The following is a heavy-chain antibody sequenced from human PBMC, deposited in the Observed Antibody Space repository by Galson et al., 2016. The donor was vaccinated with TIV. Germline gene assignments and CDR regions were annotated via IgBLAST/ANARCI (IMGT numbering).Heavy chain of an antibody. D-gene: IGHD2-8*02. Sequence: SLRLSCAASGLSFRRYWMHWVRQAPGKGLVWVSHINSDGTNTNFADSVKGRFDISRDNAKNTLDLQMNGLTADDTAVYYCARGPGYCTGGVCYSNWYFDLWGRGTLVTVSS. V-gene: IGHV3-74*01. CDR3: ARGPGYCTGGVCYSNWYFDL. CDR2: INSDGTNT. CDR1: GLSFRRYW. J-gene: IGHJ2*01.